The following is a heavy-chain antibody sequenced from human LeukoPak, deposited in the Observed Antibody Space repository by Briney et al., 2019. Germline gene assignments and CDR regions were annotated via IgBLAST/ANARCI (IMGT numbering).Heavy chain of an antibody. CDR1: GFTFISYA. CDR3: AQGSSGSRPYYSDY. D-gene: IGHD3-22*01. J-gene: IGHJ4*02. Sequence: GGSLRLSCAASGFTFISYAMSWVRQAPGEGLEWVSAITDSGGSTYYSDSVKGRFTISRDNSKNTLYLQMNTLRAEDPAIYYCAQGSSGSRPYYSDYWGQGTLVTVSP. CDR2: ITDSGGST. V-gene: IGHV3-23*01.